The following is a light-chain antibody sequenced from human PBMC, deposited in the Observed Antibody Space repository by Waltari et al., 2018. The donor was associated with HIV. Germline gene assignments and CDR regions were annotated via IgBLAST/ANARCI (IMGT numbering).Light chain of an antibody. CDR3: ASFTGDNTVI. CDR1: DSDFGLYNF. J-gene: IGLJ2*01. CDR2: DVD. Sequence: AVTQPASVSGLPGQSTTISCTGDDSDFGLYNFVSCYQQHSGKPPRLILYDVDSRASGVSDRFSGSMSGNTASLTISGLRAEDEGHYYCASFTGDNTVIFGGGTEVTVL. V-gene: IGLV2-14*03.